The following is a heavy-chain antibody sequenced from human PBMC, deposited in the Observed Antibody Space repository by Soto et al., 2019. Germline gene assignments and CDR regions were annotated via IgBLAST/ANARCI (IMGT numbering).Heavy chain of an antibody. CDR1: GYTFTSYG. Sequence: ASVKVSCKASGYTFTSYGISWVRQAPGQGLEWMGWISAYNGNTNYAQKLQGRVTMTTDTSTSTAYMGLRSLRSDDTAVYYCARASSIAAAKLPTVYYYYGMDVWGQGTTVTVSS. J-gene: IGHJ6*02. CDR2: ISAYNGNT. V-gene: IGHV1-18*01. D-gene: IGHD6-6*01. CDR3: ARASSIAAAKLPTVYYYYGMDV.